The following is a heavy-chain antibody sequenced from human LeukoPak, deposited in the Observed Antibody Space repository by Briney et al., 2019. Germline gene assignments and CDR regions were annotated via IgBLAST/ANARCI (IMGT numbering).Heavy chain of an antibody. D-gene: IGHD5-24*01. CDR1: GGSISSSSYY. CDR2: IYYSGSS. CDR3: ARQGRPGDGYNYDY. Sequence: SETLSLTCTVSGGSISSSSYYWGWLRQPPGKGLEWIGSIYYSGSSYYNPSLKSRVTMAIDTSKNQFSLKLNSVTAADTAVYYCARQGRPGDGYNYDYWGQGTLVTVSS. J-gene: IGHJ4*02. V-gene: IGHV4-39*01.